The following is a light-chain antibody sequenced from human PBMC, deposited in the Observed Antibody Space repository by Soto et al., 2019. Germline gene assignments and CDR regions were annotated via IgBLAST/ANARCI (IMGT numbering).Light chain of an antibody. Sequence: QSVLTQPPSVSAAPGQKVTISCSGSSSNIGSNYVSWYQLLPGAAPKLLIYENYERPSGIPDRFSGSKSGTSATLGITGLQTGDEADHYCGAWDNSLTGGVFGGGTKVTVL. CDR1: SSNIGSNY. V-gene: IGLV1-51*02. J-gene: IGLJ2*01. CDR2: ENY. CDR3: GAWDNSLTGGV.